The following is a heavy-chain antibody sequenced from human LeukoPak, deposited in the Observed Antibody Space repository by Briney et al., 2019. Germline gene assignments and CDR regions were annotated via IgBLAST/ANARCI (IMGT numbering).Heavy chain of an antibody. D-gene: IGHD3-3*01. CDR2: IFHRGGT. CDR3: ARATNYDFWSGYYMYFDY. Sequence: SETLSLTCTVSNDSISSGDYYWNWIRQPPGKGLEWIGYIFHRGGTSYNPSLKSRILFSVDTSQNQFSLKLSSVTAADTAVYYCARATNYDFWSGYYMYFDYWGQGTLVTVSS. V-gene: IGHV4-30-4*01. J-gene: IGHJ4*02. CDR1: NDSISSGDYY.